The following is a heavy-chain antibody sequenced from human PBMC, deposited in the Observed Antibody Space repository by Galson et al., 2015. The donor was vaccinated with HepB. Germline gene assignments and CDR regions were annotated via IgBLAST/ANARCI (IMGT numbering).Heavy chain of an antibody. CDR2: ISYDGSNK. J-gene: IGHJ4*02. CDR3: AKDTGGYS. CDR1: GFTFSSYG. D-gene: IGHD2-8*02. Sequence: SLRLSCAASGFTFSSYGMHWVRQAPGKGLEWVAVISYDGSNKYYADSVKGRFTISRDNSKNTLYLQMNSLRAEDTAVYYCAKDTGGYSWGQGTLVTVSS. V-gene: IGHV3-30*18.